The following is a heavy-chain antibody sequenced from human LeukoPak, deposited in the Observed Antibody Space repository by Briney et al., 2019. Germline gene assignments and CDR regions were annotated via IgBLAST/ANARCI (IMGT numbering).Heavy chain of an antibody. J-gene: IGHJ4*02. CDR3: ARDHYNFWSGYLDY. CDR1: GFTSSNYA. D-gene: IGHD3-3*01. V-gene: IGHV3-64*01. CDR2: ISTNGGIT. Sequence: GGSLRLSCAASGFTSSNYAMHWVRQAPGKGLEYVSAISTNGGITYYANSGKGRFTISRDNSKKTLYLQMGSLRAEDMAVYYCARDHYNFWSGYLDYWGQGTLVTVSS.